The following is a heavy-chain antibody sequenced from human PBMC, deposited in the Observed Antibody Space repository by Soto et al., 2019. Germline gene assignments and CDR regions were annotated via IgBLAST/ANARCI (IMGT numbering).Heavy chain of an antibody. D-gene: IGHD4-4*01. V-gene: IGHV4-59*01. CDR2: VFYGGT. CDR3: ASYRGAFYFDS. J-gene: IGHJ4*02. Sequence: QVHLQESGPEVVKPSETLSLTCSVSGRSMSSNYWSWIRQSPDKGLAWLGYVFYGGTDYNPSLEGRVSMSVETPKSQFSLKLTSVTAADTAVYYCASYRGAFYFDSWGQGIQVTVSS. CDR1: GRSMSSNY.